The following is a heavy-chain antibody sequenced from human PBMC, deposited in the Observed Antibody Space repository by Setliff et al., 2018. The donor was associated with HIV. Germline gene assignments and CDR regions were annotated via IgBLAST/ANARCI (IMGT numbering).Heavy chain of an antibody. CDR2: IYHTGKT. CDR3: GRVAGYCAPSRCYGYNAFDI. D-gene: IGHD2-15*01. J-gene: IGHJ3*02. Sequence: SETLSLTCTVSGGSVSTSSYSWGWISQPPEKGLEWIGTIYHTGKTYYNSSLNSRVTIAADTSKDQFSLNLSTVTAADTAVYYCGRVAGYCAPSRCYGYNAFDIWGPGTMVTVSS. V-gene: IGHV4-39*01. CDR1: GGSVSTSSYS.